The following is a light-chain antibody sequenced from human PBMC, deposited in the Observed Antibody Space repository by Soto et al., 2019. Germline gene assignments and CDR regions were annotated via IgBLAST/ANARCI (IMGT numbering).Light chain of an antibody. V-gene: IGKV3-11*01. CDR2: YMS. J-gene: IGKJ1*01. CDR1: QYVGTR. CDR3: HQRQSWPRT. Sequence: EIVLTQSPATLSSSPGETATLSCRASQYVGTRLAWCQHKPGQAPRLLIYYMSKRATGIPARFSGSGSGTDFTLTISNLAPEDFGVYYCHQRQSWPRTFGQGTKVDIK.